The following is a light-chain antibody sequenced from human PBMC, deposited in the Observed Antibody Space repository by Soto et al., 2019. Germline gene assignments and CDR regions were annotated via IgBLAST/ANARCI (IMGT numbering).Light chain of an antibody. Sequence: IQLTQSPSSLSASVGDRVTITCRASQGINDYLAWYQQKPGKAPKLLLYAASTLQSGVPSRFSGSGSGTDFTLTISSLQPDDFATYYCQQLNAYPFIFGPGTKVDIK. V-gene: IGKV1-9*01. CDR1: QGINDY. CDR2: AAS. CDR3: QQLNAYPFI. J-gene: IGKJ3*01.